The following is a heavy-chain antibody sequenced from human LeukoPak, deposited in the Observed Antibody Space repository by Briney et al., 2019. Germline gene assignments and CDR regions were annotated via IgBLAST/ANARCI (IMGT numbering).Heavy chain of an antibody. CDR2: IYPGDSNT. D-gene: IGHD1-26*01. CDR1: GYSFTSYW. CDR3: ARQRWELSTHFDY. J-gene: IGHJ4*02. Sequence: GESLKISCKGSGYSFTSYWIAWVRQMPGKGLEWMGIIYPGDSNTRYSPSFQGQVTISADKSISTAYLQWSSLKASDTAMDYCARQRWELSTHFDYWGQGTLVTVSS. V-gene: IGHV5-51*01.